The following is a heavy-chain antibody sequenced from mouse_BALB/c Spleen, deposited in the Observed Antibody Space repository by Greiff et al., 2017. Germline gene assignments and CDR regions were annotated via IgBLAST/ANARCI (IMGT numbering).Heavy chain of an antibody. J-gene: IGHJ3*01. V-gene: IGHV3-8*02. CDR3: AKGLYYDYDGFAY. CDR2: ISYSGST. CDR1: GDSITSGY. D-gene: IGHD2-4*01. Sequence: EVQLKESGPSLVKPSQTLSLTCSVTGDSITSGYWNWIRKFPGNKLEYMGYISYSGSTYYNPSLKSRISITRDTSKNQYYLQLNSVTTEDTATYYCAKGLYYDYDGFAYWGQGTLVTVSA.